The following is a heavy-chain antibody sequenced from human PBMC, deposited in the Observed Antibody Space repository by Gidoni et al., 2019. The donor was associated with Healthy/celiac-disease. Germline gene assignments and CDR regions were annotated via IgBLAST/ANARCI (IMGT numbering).Heavy chain of an antibody. CDR1: GFTFSSYG. J-gene: IGHJ4*02. Sequence: QVQLVESGGGVVQPGGSLRLSCAASGFTFSSYGMHWVRQAPGKGLEWVAFIRYDGSNKYYADSVKGRFTISRDNSKNTLYLQMNSLRAEDTAVYYCAKDRVDYGDYAGSFDYWGQGTLVTVSS. V-gene: IGHV3-30*02. CDR2: IRYDGSNK. CDR3: AKDRVDYGDYAGSFDY. D-gene: IGHD4-17*01.